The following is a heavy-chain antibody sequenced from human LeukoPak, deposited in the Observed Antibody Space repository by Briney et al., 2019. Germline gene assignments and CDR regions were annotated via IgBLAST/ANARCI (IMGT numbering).Heavy chain of an antibody. J-gene: IGHJ4*02. V-gene: IGHV3-30*03. CDR2: ISYDGSNK. D-gene: IGHD6-19*01. CDR1: GFTFSSYG. Sequence: GRSLRLSCAASGFTFSSYGMHWVRQAPGKGLEWVAVISYDGSNKYYADSVKGRFTVSRDNSESTLYLQMNSLRVEDTAVYYCVRGQWVENYFDYWGQGTLVTVSS. CDR3: VRGQWVENYFDY.